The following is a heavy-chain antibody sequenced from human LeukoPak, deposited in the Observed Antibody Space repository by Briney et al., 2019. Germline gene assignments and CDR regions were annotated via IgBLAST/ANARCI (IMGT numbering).Heavy chain of an antibody. Sequence: GASVKVSYTPSGYSFTTYGISWVRQAPGQGLEWMGWISVYNGNTKYAQKLQGRVTMTTDTSTTTAYMELRSLRSDDTAVYYCARDRSIVAADHFDYWGQGTLVTVSS. J-gene: IGHJ4*02. CDR1: GYSFTTYG. D-gene: IGHD6-13*01. CDR3: ARDRSIVAADHFDY. CDR2: ISVYNGNT. V-gene: IGHV1-18*04.